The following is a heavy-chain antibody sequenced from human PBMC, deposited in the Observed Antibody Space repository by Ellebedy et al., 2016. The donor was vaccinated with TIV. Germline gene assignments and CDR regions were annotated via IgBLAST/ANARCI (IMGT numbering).Heavy chain of an antibody. Sequence: PGGSLRLSCAASRFTFRNYAMSWVRQAPGKGLEWVSTISGSGLSTYYADSVKGRFTISRDNSKNTVYLQMNSLRAEDTALYYCAKDREVTPPHWGSMDVWGQGTRVTVSS. J-gene: IGHJ6*02. CDR1: RFTFRNYA. CDR3: AKDREVTPPHWGSMDV. D-gene: IGHD7-27*01. V-gene: IGHV3-23*01. CDR2: ISGSGLST.